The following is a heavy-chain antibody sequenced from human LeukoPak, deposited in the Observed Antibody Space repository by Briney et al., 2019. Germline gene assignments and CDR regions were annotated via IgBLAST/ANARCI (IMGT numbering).Heavy chain of an antibody. J-gene: IGHJ4*02. CDR3: ARQAGASDY. D-gene: IGHD1-26*01. V-gene: IGHV4-39*01. CDR1: GGSISSSSYY. Sequence: SETLSLTCTVSGGSISSSSYYWGWIRQPPGKGLEWIGSIYYSGSTYYNPSLRSRVTISVDTSKNQFSLKLSSVTAADTAVYYCARQAGASDYWGQGTLVTVSS. CDR2: IYYSGST.